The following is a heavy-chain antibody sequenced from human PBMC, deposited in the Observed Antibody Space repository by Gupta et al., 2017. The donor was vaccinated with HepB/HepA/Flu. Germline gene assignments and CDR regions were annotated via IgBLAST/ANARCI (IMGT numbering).Heavy chain of an antibody. J-gene: IGHJ4*02. CDR3: AKASEWETLSHFDY. CDR2: ISWNSGSI. V-gene: IGHV3-9*01. CDR1: GFTFDDYA. D-gene: IGHD1-26*01. Sequence: EVQLVESGGGLVQPGRSLRLSCAASGFTFDDYAMHWVRQAPGKGLEWVSGISWNSGSIGYADSVKGRFTISRDNAKNSLYLQMNSLRAEDTALYYCAKASEWETLSHFDYWGQGTLVTVSS.